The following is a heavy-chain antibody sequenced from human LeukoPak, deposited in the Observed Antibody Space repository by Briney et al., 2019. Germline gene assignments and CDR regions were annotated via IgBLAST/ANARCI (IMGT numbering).Heavy chain of an antibody. CDR3: ARAYTMDIVATSLGY. Sequence: GGSLRLSCAASGFTFSSYSMNWVRQVPGKGLEWVSSISSSSSYIYYADSVKGRFTISRDNAKNSLYLQMNSLRAEDTAVYYCARAYTMDIVATSLGYWGQGTLVTVSS. V-gene: IGHV3-21*01. CDR1: GFTFSSYS. CDR2: ISSSSSYI. D-gene: IGHD5-12*01. J-gene: IGHJ4*02.